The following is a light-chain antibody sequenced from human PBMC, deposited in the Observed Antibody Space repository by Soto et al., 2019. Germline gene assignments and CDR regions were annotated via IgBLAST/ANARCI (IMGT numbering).Light chain of an antibody. CDR1: SGHSSYA. Sequence: QLVLTQSPSASASLGASVKLTCTLSSGHSSYAIAWHQKQPGKGPRYLMDLNNDGSHTKGDGIPDRFSGSSSGADRYLIISSLQSEDEADYYCQTWGTGFQFFGGGTQLTVL. J-gene: IGLJ7*01. V-gene: IGLV4-69*01. CDR2: LNNDGSH. CDR3: QTWGTGFQF.